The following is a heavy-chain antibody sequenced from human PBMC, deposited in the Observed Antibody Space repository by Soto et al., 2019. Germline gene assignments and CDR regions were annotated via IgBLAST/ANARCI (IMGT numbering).Heavy chain of an antibody. CDR1: GGTFSSYT. J-gene: IGHJ3*02. CDR3: ARRESVVVVPAAMRDAFDI. Sequence: QVQLVQSGAEVKKPGSSVKVSCKASGGTFSSYTISWVRQAPGQGLEWMGRIIPILGIANYAQKFQGRVTITADKSTSTDYMELSSLRSEDTAVYYCARRESVVVVPAAMRDAFDIWGQGTMVTVSS. D-gene: IGHD2-2*01. V-gene: IGHV1-69*02. CDR2: IIPILGIA.